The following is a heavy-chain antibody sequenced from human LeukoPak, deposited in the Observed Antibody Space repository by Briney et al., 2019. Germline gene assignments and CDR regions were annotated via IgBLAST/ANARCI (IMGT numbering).Heavy chain of an antibody. J-gene: IGHJ4*02. V-gene: IGHV1-2*06. D-gene: IGHD6-13*01. CDR1: GYNFIGFY. CDR3: ARGATRLATAGAEFDS. Sequence: ASVTASCKASGYNFIGFYMHWVRQAPGQSLEWMGRINPNSGETSFALSFQGRVTMTRDTSINTAYMELGRLTSDDTAVYFCARGATRLATAGAEFDSWGQGTLVIVSS. CDR2: INPNSGET.